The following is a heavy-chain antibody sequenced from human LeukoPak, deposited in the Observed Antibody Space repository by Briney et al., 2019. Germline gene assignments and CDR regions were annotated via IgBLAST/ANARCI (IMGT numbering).Heavy chain of an antibody. CDR3: ARGSEIDY. V-gene: IGHV3-7*01. CDR1: GFTFSSYS. CDR2: IKQDGSEK. J-gene: IGHJ4*02. Sequence: GGSLRLSCAASGFTFSSYSMSWVRQAPGKGLEWVANIKQDGSEKYYVDSVKGRFTISRDNAKNSLYLQMNSLRAEDTAVYYCARGSEIDYWGQGTLVTVSS.